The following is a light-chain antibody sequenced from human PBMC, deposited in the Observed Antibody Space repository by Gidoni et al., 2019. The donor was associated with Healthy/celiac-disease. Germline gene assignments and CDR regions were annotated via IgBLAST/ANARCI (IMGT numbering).Light chain of an antibody. CDR2: GAS. Sequence: EIVMTQSPATLSVSPGERATLSCRASQSVSSNLACYQQKPGQAPRLLIYGASTRATGIPARFSGSGSGTEFTLTISSLQSEDFAVYYCQQYNNWRSLTFGGGTKVEIK. CDR3: QQYNNWRSLT. J-gene: IGKJ4*01. CDR1: QSVSSN. V-gene: IGKV3-15*01.